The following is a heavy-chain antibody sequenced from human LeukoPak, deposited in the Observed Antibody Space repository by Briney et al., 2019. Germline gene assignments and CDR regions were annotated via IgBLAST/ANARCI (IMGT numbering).Heavy chain of an antibody. V-gene: IGHV1-46*01. CDR1: GYTFTSYY. Sequence: ASVKVSCKASGYTFTSYYMHWVRQAPGQGLEWMGIINPSGGSTSYAQKFQGRVTMTRDTSTSTVYMELSSLRSEDTAVYYCARDCSGVSCYPGRGYFDYWGQGTLVTVSS. CDR3: ARDCSGVSCYPGRGYFDY. CDR2: INPSGGST. J-gene: IGHJ4*02. D-gene: IGHD2-15*01.